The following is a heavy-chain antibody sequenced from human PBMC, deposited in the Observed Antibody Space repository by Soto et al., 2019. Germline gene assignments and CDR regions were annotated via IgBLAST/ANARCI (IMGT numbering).Heavy chain of an antibody. V-gene: IGHV4-39*02. CDR1: GGSIIYNSYY. J-gene: IGHJ5*02. CDR2: IFYTGTT. Sequence: SETLSLTCSVSGGSIIYNSYYWVWIRQPPGKGLEWVGGIFYTGTTYYSPSLKDRVTISVDTSKNSFSLNLTSVTAADTAVYFCARLVVVAPVANAWGQGTLVTVSS. CDR3: ARLVVVAPVANA. D-gene: IGHD2-2*01.